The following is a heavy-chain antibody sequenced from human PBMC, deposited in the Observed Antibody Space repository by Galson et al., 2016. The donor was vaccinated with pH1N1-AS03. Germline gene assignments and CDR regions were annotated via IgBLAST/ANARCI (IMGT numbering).Heavy chain of an antibody. CDR1: GGSLSTYY. Sequence: ETLSLTCTVSGGSLSTYYWTWIRQPAGKGLEWIGYIFYSGSTNYNPSLKSRVTISVDTSKNQFSLKLSSVTAADTAVYYCARDYGSGWSETHYYGMDVWGQGTTVTVSS. D-gene: IGHD6-19*01. CDR2: IFYSGST. CDR3: ARDYGSGWSETHYYGMDV. V-gene: IGHV4-59*01. J-gene: IGHJ6*02.